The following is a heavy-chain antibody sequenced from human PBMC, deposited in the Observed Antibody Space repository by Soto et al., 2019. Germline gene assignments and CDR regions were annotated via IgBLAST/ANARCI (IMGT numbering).Heavy chain of an antibody. CDR2: INHSGST. Sequence: PSETLSLTCAVYGGSFSGYYWSWIRQPPGKGLEWIGEINHSGSTNYNPSLKSRVTISVDTSKNQFSLKLSSVTAADTAVYYCARGSQWNFDWSPTHDAYYYMDGWGKGTTVTVAS. J-gene: IGHJ6*03. CDR3: ARGSQWNFDWSPTHDAYYYMDG. V-gene: IGHV4-34*01. D-gene: IGHD3-9*01. CDR1: GGSFSGYY.